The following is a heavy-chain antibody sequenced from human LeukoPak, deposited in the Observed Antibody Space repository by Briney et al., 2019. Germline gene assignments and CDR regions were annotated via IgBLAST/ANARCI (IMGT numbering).Heavy chain of an antibody. D-gene: IGHD5-24*01. CDR3: ARDQEMATTNFDY. CDR1: GYTFTGYY. Sequence: ASVKVSCKASGYTFTGYYMHWVRQAPGQGLEWMGWVNPNSGGTNYAQKFQGRVTMTRDTSISTAYVELSRLRSDDTAVYYCARDQEMATTNFDYWGQGTLVTVSS. V-gene: IGHV1-2*02. CDR2: VNPNSGGT. J-gene: IGHJ4*02.